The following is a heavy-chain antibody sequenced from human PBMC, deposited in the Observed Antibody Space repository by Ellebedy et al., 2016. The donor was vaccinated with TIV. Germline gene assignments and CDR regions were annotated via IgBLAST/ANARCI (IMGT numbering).Heavy chain of an antibody. CDR2: INSDGSST. J-gene: IGHJ4*02. CDR3: ARDRPTGSGWNGAIDY. Sequence: GESLKISCAASGFTFSSYWMHWVRQVPGKGLVWVSRINSDGSSTSHADSVKGRFTISRANANNTLYLQLNSLRTEDTAVFYCARDRPTGSGWNGAIDYWGEGTLVTVSS. CDR1: GFTFSSYW. V-gene: IGHV3-74*01. D-gene: IGHD6-19*01.